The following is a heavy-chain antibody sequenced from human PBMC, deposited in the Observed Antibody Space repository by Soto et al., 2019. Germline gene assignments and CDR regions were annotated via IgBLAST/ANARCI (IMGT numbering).Heavy chain of an antibody. J-gene: IGHJ6*02. Sequence: SETLSLTCTVSGGSISSSSYYWGWIRQPPGKGLEWIGSIYCSGSTYYNPSLKSRVTISVDTSKNQFSLKLSSVTAADTAVYYCARLANRVVVISQGMDVWGQGTTVTVSS. D-gene: IGHD3-22*01. CDR3: ARLANRVVVISQGMDV. V-gene: IGHV4-39*01. CDR2: IYCSGST. CDR1: GGSISSSSYY.